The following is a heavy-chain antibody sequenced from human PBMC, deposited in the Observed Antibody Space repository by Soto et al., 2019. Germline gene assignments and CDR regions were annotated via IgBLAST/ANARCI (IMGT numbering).Heavy chain of an antibody. J-gene: IGHJ6*02. CDR1: GFIFSSYS. D-gene: IGHD3-16*01. CDR3: ARDRGISYYYYGMDV. Sequence: EVRLVESGGGLVKPGGSLRLSCAASGFIFSSYSMNWVRQAPGKGLEWVSSISSGESDMYYANSVKGRFTISRDNAKNSLYLQMNSLRAEDTAIYYCARDRGISYYYYGMDVWGQGTTVTVSS. CDR2: ISSGESDM. V-gene: IGHV3-21*01.